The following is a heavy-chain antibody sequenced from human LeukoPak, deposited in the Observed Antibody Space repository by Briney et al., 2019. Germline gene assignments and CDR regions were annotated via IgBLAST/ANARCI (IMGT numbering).Heavy chain of an antibody. Sequence: SETLSLTCAVYGGSFSGHYWSWIRQPPGKGLEWIGEIDHSGSTNYNPSLKSRVTISVDTSKNQFSLRLSSVTAADTAVYCCATVGPYYSRPGNLGLGFEYWGQGTLVTVSS. CDR1: GGSFSGHY. D-gene: IGHD3-10*01. CDR3: ATVGPYYSRPGNLGLGFEY. CDR2: IDHSGST. J-gene: IGHJ4*02. V-gene: IGHV4-34*01.